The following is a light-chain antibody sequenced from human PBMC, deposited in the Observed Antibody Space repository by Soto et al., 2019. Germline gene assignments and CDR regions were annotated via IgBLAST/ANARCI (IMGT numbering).Light chain of an antibody. V-gene: IGLV2-14*01. J-gene: IGLJ1*01. CDR1: SSHVGIYDY. Sequence: HSALTQHASVSGSPGQSITISCTGTSSHVGIYDYVSWYQQHPGKAPQLMNYAVSNRPSEVSNRVSASKSGNTASLFISGLQAEDEADYYCSSYTSDSSYVFGSGTKSPS. CDR2: AVS. CDR3: SSYTSDSSYV.